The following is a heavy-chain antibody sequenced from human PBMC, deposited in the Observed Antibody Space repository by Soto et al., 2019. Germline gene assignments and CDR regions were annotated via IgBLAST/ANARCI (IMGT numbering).Heavy chain of an antibody. D-gene: IGHD3-10*01. V-gene: IGHV1-18*01. CDR3: ARGATYRGYMDV. J-gene: IGHJ6*03. CDR2: ISGYNGNT. CDR1: GYSFIIYA. Sequence: ASVKVSWKASGYSFIIYAITWVRQAPGQGLEWMGWISGYNGNTNYAQKLQGRVTMTTDTSTSTAYMELRSLRSDDTAVYYCARGATYRGYMDVWGKGTTVTVSS.